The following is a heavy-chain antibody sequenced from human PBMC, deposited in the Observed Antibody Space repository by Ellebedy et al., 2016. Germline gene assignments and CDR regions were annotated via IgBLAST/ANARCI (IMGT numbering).Heavy chain of an antibody. J-gene: IGHJ6*02. CDR2: INPSGGST. CDR3: ATGQGIAAAGIRYGMDV. CDR1: GYTFTSYY. D-gene: IGHD6-13*01. Sequence: ASVKVSXXASGYTFTSYYMHWVRQAPGQGLEWMGIINPSGGSTIYAQKFQGRVTMTEDTSTDTAYMELSSLRSEDTAVYYCATGQGIAAAGIRYGMDVWGQGTTVTVSS. V-gene: IGHV1-46*01.